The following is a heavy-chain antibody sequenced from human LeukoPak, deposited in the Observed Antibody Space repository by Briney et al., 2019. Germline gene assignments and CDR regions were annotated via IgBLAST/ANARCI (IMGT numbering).Heavy chain of an antibody. CDR2: VWYDGSDK. D-gene: IGHD3-10*01. J-gene: IGHJ3*02. CDR1: GFVFSNYG. CDR3: ARAPMVRGVINGFDT. Sequence: GGSLRLSCAASGFVFSNYGTHWVRQAPGKGLEWVAVVWYDGSDKYYADSVKGRFTISRDDSKNTLYLQMNSLRAEDTAVYYCARAPMVRGVINGFDTWGRGTMVTVSS. V-gene: IGHV3-33*01.